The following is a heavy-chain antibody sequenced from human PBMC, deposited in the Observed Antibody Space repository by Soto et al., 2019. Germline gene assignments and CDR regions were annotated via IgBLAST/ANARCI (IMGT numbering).Heavy chain of an antibody. CDR2: IYHSGST. D-gene: IGHD4-17*01. CDR1: GGSISSGGYC. Sequence: PSETLSLTCAVSGGSISSGGYCWSWIRQPPGKGLEWIGYIYHSGSTYYNPSLKSRVTISVDRSKNQFSLKLSSVTAADTAVYYCASRGYNDYGDYWSDYWGQGTLVTVSS. J-gene: IGHJ4*02. CDR3: ASRGYNDYGDYWSDY. V-gene: IGHV4-30-2*01.